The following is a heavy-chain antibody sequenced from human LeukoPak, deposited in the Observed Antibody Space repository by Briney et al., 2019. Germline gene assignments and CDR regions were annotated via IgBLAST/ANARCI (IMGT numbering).Heavy chain of an antibody. Sequence: SETLSLTCTVSGGSISSYYWSWIRQPPGKGLEWIGYIYYSGSTNYNPSLKSRVTISVDTSKNQFSLKLSSVTAADTAVYYCARLESEWELLFDYWGQGTLVTVSS. CDR3: ARLESEWELLFDY. CDR2: IYYSGST. J-gene: IGHJ4*02. V-gene: IGHV4-59*08. D-gene: IGHD1-26*01. CDR1: GGSISSYY.